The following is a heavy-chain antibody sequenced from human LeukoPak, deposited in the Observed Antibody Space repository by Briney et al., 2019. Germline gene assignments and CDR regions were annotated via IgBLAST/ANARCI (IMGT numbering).Heavy chain of an antibody. V-gene: IGHV1-69*13. J-gene: IGHJ4*02. CDR3: ARGYCSGGSCYSLVGYFDY. D-gene: IGHD2-15*01. CDR2: IIPIFGTA. CDR1: GGTFSSYA. Sequence: ASVKVSCKASGGTFSSYAISWVRQAPGQGLEWMGGIIPIFGTANYAQKFQGRVTITADESTSTAYMELSSLRSEDTAVYYCARGYCSGGSCYSLVGYFDYWGQGTLATVSS.